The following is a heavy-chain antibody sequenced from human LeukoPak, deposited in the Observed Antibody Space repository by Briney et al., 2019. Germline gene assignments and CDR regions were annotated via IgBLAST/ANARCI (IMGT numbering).Heavy chain of an antibody. V-gene: IGHV4-39*01. J-gene: IGHJ4*02. Sequence: PSETLSLTCTVSGGSISSSSYYWGWIRQPPGKGLGWIGSIYYSGSTYYNPSLKSRVTISVDTSKNQFSLKLSSVTAADTAVYYCARSLGDSSSSGWGQGTLVTVSS. D-gene: IGHD6-6*01. CDR1: GGSISSSSYY. CDR3: ARSLGDSSSSG. CDR2: IYYSGST.